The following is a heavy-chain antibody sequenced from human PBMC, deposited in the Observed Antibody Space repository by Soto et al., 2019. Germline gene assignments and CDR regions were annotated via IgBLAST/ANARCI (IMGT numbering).Heavy chain of an antibody. J-gene: IGHJ6*02. CDR3: ARDTYCSSGDCYGGGLDV. D-gene: IGHD3-22*01. CDR2: LIDDGTST. Sequence: QVQLVDSGGGVVQPERSLRLSCRASGFIFSDYAIHWVRQAPGRGLEWVAVLIDDGTSTMYADSVKGRFTISRDNAKNTLYLQMNNLRAEDTAVYYCARDTYCSSGDCYGGGLDVWGQGTSVTVSS. V-gene: IGHV3-30*04. CDR1: GFIFSDYA.